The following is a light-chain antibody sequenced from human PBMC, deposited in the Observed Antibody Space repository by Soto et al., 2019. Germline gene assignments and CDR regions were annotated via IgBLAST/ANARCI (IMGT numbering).Light chain of an antibody. Sequence: DIVMTQSPLSLPVTPGEPASISCRSSQSLLHSNGYNYFDWYLQKPGQSPQLLIYLGSNRASGVPDRVGGSGSGTNFTLKISRVEAEDVGIYYCMQALQTPYTFGQGTKLEIK. J-gene: IGKJ2*01. CDR3: MQALQTPYT. V-gene: IGKV2-28*01. CDR1: QSLLHSNGYNY. CDR2: LGS.